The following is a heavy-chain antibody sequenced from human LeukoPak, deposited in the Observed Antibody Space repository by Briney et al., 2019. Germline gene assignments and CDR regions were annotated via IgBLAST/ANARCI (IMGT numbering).Heavy chain of an antibody. Sequence: GGSLRLSCAASGFTFSDNYMTWVRQAPGKGLEWLSYISGNGGVIQYADSVKGRFTISRDNAKNLLYLQMDSLRVEDTAIYYCARGGNIAVAGRLNYYMDVWGKGTTVTVSS. D-gene: IGHD6-19*01. CDR2: ISGNGGVI. J-gene: IGHJ6*03. CDR1: GFTFSDNY. V-gene: IGHV3-11*04. CDR3: ARGGNIAVAGRLNYYMDV.